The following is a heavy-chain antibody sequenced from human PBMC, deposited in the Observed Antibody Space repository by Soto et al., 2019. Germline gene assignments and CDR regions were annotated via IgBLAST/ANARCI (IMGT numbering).Heavy chain of an antibody. D-gene: IGHD3-3*01. CDR1: GYTFTSYA. J-gene: IGHJ4*02. Sequence: ASVKVSCKASGYTFTSYAMHWVRQAPGQRLEWMGWINAGNGNTKYSQKFQGRVTITRDTSASTAYMELSSLRSEDTAVYYCARDRRYDFWSGYYPFDYWGQGTLVTVSS. CDR3: ARDRRYDFWSGYYPFDY. V-gene: IGHV1-3*01. CDR2: INAGNGNT.